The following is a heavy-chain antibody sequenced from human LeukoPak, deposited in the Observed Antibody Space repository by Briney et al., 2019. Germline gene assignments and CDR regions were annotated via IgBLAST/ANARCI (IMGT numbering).Heavy chain of an antibody. D-gene: IGHD2-21*01. Sequence: PSETLSLTCTVSGGSISSGSYYWSWIRQPAGKGLEWIGRIYTSGSTNYNPSLKSRVTISVDTSKNQFSLKLSSVTAADTAVYYCAIVVRGGFDPWGQGTLVTVSS. CDR1: GGSISSGSYY. J-gene: IGHJ5*02. V-gene: IGHV4-61*02. CDR3: AIVVRGGFDP. CDR2: IYTSGST.